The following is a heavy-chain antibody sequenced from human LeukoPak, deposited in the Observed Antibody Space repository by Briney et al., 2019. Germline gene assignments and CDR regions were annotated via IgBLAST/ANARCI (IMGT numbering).Heavy chain of an antibody. CDR3: ARAVGYSGFSDY. V-gene: IGHV3-23*01. CDR1: GFTFSSYG. CDR2: ISGSGGST. J-gene: IGHJ4*02. D-gene: IGHD5-12*01. Sequence: GGSLRLSCAASGFTFSSYGMSWVRQAPGKGLEWVSAISGSGGSTYYADSVKGRFTISRDNSKNTLYLQMNSLRAEDTAVYYCARAVGYSGFSDYWGQGTLVTVSS.